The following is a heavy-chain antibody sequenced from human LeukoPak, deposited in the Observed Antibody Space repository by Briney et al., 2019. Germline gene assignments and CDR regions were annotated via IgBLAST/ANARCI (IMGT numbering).Heavy chain of an antibody. J-gene: IGHJ6*02. D-gene: IGHD3-10*01. CDR3: ASNYYGSGRDYYYYGMDV. V-gene: IGHV4-59*01. CDR2: IYYSGST. CDR1: GGSISSYY. Sequence: PSETLSLTCTVSGGSISSYYWSWIRQPPGKGLEWIGYIYYSGSTNYNPSLKSRVTISVDTSKNQLSLKLSSVTAADTAVYYCASNYYGSGRDYYYYGMDVWGQGTTVTVSS.